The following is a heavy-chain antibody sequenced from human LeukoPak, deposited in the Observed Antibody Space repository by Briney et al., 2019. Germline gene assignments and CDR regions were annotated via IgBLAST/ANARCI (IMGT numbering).Heavy chain of an antibody. CDR2: INHSGST. CDR1: GGSFSGYY. CDR3: ARGQEPDCSGTSCPNWFDP. V-gene: IGHV4-34*01. J-gene: IGHJ5*02. D-gene: IGHD2-2*01. Sequence: NASETLSLTCAVYGGSFSGYYWSWIRQPPGKGLEWIGEINHSGSTNYNPSLKSRVTISVDTSKNQFSLKLSSVTAADTAVYYCARGQEPDCSGTSCPNWFDPWGQGTLVTVSS.